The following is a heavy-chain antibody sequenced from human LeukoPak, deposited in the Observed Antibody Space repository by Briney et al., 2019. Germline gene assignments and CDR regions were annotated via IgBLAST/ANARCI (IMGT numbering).Heavy chain of an antibody. V-gene: IGHV4-31*03. CDR2: IYYIGTT. Sequence: SQTLSLTCTVSGGSISSGGYYWSWTRQHPGKGLEWIGYIYYIGTTFYNPSLKSRVSMSLDTSKNQFSLNLTAVTVADTAVYYCVRRIPMTVRGVNGDWFDPWGQGTLVTVSS. CDR1: GGSISSGGYY. D-gene: IGHD3-10*01. J-gene: IGHJ5*02. CDR3: VRRIPMTVRGVNGDWFDP.